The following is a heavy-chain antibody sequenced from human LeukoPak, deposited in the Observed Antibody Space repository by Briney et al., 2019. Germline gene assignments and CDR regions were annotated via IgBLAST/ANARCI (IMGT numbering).Heavy chain of an antibody. CDR1: GGSFSGYS. CDR3: ARQNSITMIDC. D-gene: IGHD3-22*01. J-gene: IGHJ4*02. CDR2: ISHSGST. Sequence: SETLSLTCAVSGGSFSGYSWSWIRQPPGKGLEWIGEISHSGSTNYNPSLKSRLTMSIDTSKNQFSMKLTSVTAADTAVYYCARQNSITMIDCWGQGTLVTVSS. V-gene: IGHV4-34*01.